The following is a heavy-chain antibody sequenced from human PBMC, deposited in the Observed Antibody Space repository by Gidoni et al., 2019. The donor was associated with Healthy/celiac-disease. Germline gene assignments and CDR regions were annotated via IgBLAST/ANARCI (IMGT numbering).Heavy chain of an antibody. CDR2: IKSKTDGGTT. Sequence: EVQLVESGGGLVKPGGSLRLSCAASGFTFSNAWMKWVRQAPGKGLEWVGRIKSKTDGGTTDYAAPVKGRFTISRDDSKNTLYLQMNSLKTEDTAVYYCTTEYYDILTGYPPHAFDIWGQGTMVTVSS. CDR1: GFTFSNAW. V-gene: IGHV3-15*07. J-gene: IGHJ3*02. CDR3: TTEYYDILTGYPPHAFDI. D-gene: IGHD3-9*01.